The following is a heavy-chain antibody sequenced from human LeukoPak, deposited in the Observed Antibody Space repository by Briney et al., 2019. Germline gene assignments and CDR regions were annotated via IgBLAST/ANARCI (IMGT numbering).Heavy chain of an antibody. CDR2: IKQDGSEK. CDR3: ARERGYSYGFYYFDY. D-gene: IGHD5-18*01. J-gene: IGHJ4*02. CDR1: GFTFSSYW. V-gene: IGHV3-7*01. Sequence: PGGSLRLSCAASGFTFSSYWMSWVRQAPGKGLEWVANIKQDGSEKYYVDSVKGRFTISRDNAKNSLYLQMNSLRAEDTAVYYCARERGYSYGFYYFDYWGQGTLVTVPS.